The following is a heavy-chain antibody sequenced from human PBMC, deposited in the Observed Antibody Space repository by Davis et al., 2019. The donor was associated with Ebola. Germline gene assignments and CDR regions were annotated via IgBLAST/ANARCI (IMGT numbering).Heavy chain of an antibody. CDR3: ASGLRGYSYGNWFDT. CDR2: VSTSGSST. J-gene: IGHJ5*02. V-gene: IGHV3-23*01. CDR1: GFTFSTYA. D-gene: IGHD5-18*01. Sequence: PGGSLRLSCAASGFTFSTYAMTWVRQAPGKGLEWVSSVSTSGSSTYYTDSVKGRFTISRDSSKNTLYLQMNSLRAEDTAVYYCASGLRGYSYGNWFDTWGQGTLVTVSS.